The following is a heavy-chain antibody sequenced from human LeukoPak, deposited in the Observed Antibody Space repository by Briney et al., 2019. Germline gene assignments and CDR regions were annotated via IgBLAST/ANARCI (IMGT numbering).Heavy chain of an antibody. CDR3: AKDNDPRAYSAYDSYDY. V-gene: IGHV3-23*01. J-gene: IGHJ4*02. Sequence: AGGSLRLSCAASGFTFTTYATSWVRQAPGKGLEWVSAISNTGDSTYHADSVRGRFTISRDNSKNTLFLQMNSLRAEDTAVYYCAKDNDPRAYSAYDSYDYWGQGTLVTVSS. CDR1: GFTFTTYA. D-gene: IGHD5-12*01. CDR2: ISNTGDST.